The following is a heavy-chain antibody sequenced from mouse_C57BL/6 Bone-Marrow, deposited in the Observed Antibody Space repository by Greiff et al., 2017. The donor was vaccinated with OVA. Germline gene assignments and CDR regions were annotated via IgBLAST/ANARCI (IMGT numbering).Heavy chain of an antibody. D-gene: IGHD1-1*01. CDR3: ANYYGSSYGAWFAC. CDR2: ISSGSSTI. CDR1: GFTFSDYG. V-gene: IGHV5-17*01. J-gene: IGHJ3*01. Sequence: EVMLVESGGGLVKPGGSLKLSCAASGFTFSDYGMHWVRQAPEKGLEWVAYISSGSSTIYYADTVKGRFTISRDNAKNTLFLQMTSLRSEDTAMYYCANYYGSSYGAWFACWGQGTLVTVSA.